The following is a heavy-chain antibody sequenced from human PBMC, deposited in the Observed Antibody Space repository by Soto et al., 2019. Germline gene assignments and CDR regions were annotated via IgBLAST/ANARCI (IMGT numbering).Heavy chain of an antibody. J-gene: IGHJ4*02. CDR2: SIPIFGTA. CDR3: ARDQGYCSGGSCYELDY. D-gene: IGHD2-15*01. Sequence: QVQLVQSGAEVKKPGSSVKVSCKASGGTFSSYAISWVRQAPGQGLEWMGGSIPIFGTANYAQKFQGRVTITADESTSTAYMELSSLRSEDTAVYYCARDQGYCSGGSCYELDYWGQGTLVTVSS. CDR1: GGTFSSYA. V-gene: IGHV1-69*12.